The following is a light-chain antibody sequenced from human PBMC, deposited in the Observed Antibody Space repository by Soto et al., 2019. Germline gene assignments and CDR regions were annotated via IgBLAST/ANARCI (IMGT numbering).Light chain of an antibody. V-gene: IGLV2-11*01. CDR2: DII. Sequence: QSALTQPRSVSGSPGQSVTISCTGTSSDVGGYNYVSWYQQHPGKAPKLMIYDIIKRPSGVPDRFSGSKSGNTASLTISGLQAEDGAEYYCCSYAGSYTVTFGGGTKLTVL. CDR1: SSDVGGYNY. J-gene: IGLJ2*01. CDR3: CSYAGSYTVT.